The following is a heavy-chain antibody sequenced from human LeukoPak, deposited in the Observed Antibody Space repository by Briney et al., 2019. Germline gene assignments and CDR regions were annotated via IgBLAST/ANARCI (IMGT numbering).Heavy chain of an antibody. Sequence: PSETLSLTCAVSGGSISSGGYSWSWIRQPPGKGLEWIGYIYHSGSTYYNPSLKSRVTISVDRSKNQFSLKLSSVTAADTAVYYSARSYGTFSFDYWGQGTLVTVAS. CDR3: ARSYGTFSFDY. CDR1: GGSISSGGYS. D-gene: IGHD2/OR15-2a*01. V-gene: IGHV4-30-2*01. CDR2: IYHSGST. J-gene: IGHJ4*02.